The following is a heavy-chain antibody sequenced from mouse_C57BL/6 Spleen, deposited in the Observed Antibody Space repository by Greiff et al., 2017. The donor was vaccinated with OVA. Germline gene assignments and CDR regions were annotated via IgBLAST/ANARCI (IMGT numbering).Heavy chain of an antibody. V-gene: IGHV7-1*01. CDR1: GFTFSDFY. J-gene: IGHJ4*01. Sequence: DVKLVESGGGLVQSGRSLRLSCATSGFTFSDFYMEWVRQAPGKGLEWIAASRNKANDYTTEYSASVKGRFIVSRDTSQSILYLQMNALRAEDTAIYYCARDGYYYAMDHWGQGTSVTVSS. CDR2: SRNKANDYTT. CDR3: ARDGYYYAMDH.